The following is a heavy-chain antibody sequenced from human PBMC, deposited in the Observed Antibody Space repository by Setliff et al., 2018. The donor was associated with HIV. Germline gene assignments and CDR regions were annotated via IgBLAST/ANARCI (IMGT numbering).Heavy chain of an antibody. Sequence: ASVKVSCKASGYTFTSYAMHWVRQAPGQRLEWMGWINAGNGNTKYSQRFQGRVTITADESTSTAYMELTSLRSEDTAMYYCAVVNKVTDFEYWGQGTLVTVSS. D-gene: IGHD2-21*01. J-gene: IGHJ4*02. CDR2: INAGNGNT. CDR1: GYTFTSYA. V-gene: IGHV1-3*01. CDR3: AVVNKVTDFEY.